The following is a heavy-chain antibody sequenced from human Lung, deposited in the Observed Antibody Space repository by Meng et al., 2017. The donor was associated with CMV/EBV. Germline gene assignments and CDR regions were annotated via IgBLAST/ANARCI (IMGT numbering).Heavy chain of an antibody. CDR1: GNKFDIYG. D-gene: IGHD4-17*01. V-gene: IGHV1-18*01. J-gene: IGHJ4*02. Sequence: KAYGNKFDIYGITWVRQAPGQGLEWVGWVGAENGETNYRQKFQGRVTVTADTFTKTAYMEMRSLRSDDSAIYYCARAGAAVTTNFDFWGQGTLVTVSS. CDR2: VGAENGET. CDR3: ARAGAAVTTNFDF.